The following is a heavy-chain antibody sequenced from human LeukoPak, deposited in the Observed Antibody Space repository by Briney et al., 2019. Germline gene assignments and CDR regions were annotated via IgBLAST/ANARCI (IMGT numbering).Heavy chain of an antibody. CDR3: AREELSGSSTSCCYGFGY. CDR1: GYTFSDYY. Sequence: ASVKLSCKASGYTFSDYYMHWERQPPGQGHGWVGWMNPNNCGTNYAQHFQGRVTMTRDMSISAASLELSRLRSDDTAVYDCAREELSGSSTSCCYGFGYWGQGALVTVSS. CDR2: MNPNNCGT. V-gene: IGHV1-2*02. D-gene: IGHD2-2*01. J-gene: IGHJ4*02.